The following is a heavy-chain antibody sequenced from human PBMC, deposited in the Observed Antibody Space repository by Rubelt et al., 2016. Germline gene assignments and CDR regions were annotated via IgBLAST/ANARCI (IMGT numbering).Heavy chain of an antibody. CDR1: GYSFTTNY. Sequence: GASVKISCKASGYSFTTNYMHWVRQAPGQGLEWMVMIDPSGGATNYAQKFQGRITMTRDTSTSTVYLDLSSLRSDDTAVYYCARGVVVVPAATQYYFYAMDVWGQGTTVTVSS. V-gene: IGHV1-46*01. D-gene: IGHD2-2*01. J-gene: IGHJ6*02. CDR2: IDPSGGAT. CDR3: ARGVVVVPAATQYYFYAMDV.